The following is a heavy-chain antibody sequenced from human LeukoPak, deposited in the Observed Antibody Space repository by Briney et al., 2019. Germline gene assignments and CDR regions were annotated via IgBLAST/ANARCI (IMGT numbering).Heavy chain of an antibody. J-gene: IGHJ4*02. CDR2: ISDNGRNK. CDR3: AKESTGTTSDPFDY. D-gene: IGHD1-7*01. CDR1: GFTFSRYA. Sequence: PGGSLRLSCAASGFTFSRYAIHWVRQAPGKGLEWVAFISDNGRNKDYADSVKGRFTISRDNSKNTLYLQMNSLRAEDTAVYYCAKESTGTTSDPFDYWGQGTLVTVSS. V-gene: IGHV3-30*04.